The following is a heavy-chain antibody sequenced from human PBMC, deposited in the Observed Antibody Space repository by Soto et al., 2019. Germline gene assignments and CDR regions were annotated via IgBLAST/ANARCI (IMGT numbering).Heavy chain of an antibody. V-gene: IGHV1-8*01. CDR1: GYTFTSYD. CDR3: ARWPDGYYYDGMDV. Sequence: QVQLVQSGAEVKKPGASVKVSCKASGYTFTSYDINWVRQATGQGLEWMGWMNPNSGNTGYAQKFQGRVTMTRNTSISTAYMELSSLRSDDTAVYYCARWPDGYYYDGMDVWGQGTTVTVSS. CDR2: MNPNSGNT. J-gene: IGHJ6*02.